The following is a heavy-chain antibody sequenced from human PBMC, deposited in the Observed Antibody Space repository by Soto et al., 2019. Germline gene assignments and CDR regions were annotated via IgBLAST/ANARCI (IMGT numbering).Heavy chain of an antibody. CDR3: ARDRGYDAYDYHYDVMYV. V-gene: IGHV3-21*01. J-gene: IGHJ6*01. CDR1: GFTFRTYT. CDR2: IRGFSPYT. D-gene: IGHD3-10*01. Sequence: GGSMRLSCISSGFTFRTYTMNWVRQAPGKGLEWVSGIRGFSPYTFYAESVKGRFTISRDNAKNSLYLQMNSLRAEDTAVYYCARDRGYDAYDYHYDVMYVRGRGTTDTVSS.